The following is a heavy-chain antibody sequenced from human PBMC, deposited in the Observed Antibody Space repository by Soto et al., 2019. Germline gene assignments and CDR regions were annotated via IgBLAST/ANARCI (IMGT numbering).Heavy chain of an antibody. CDR3: ASWLVAAAQGRSGWHGSWHGMDV. Sequence: QVQLVQSGAEVKKPGSSVKVSCKASGGTFSSYAISWVRQAPGQGLEWMGGIIPIFGTANYAQKFQGRVTITADKSTSTAYMELSSLSSEDTAVYYCASWLVAAAQGRSGWHGSWHGMDVWGQGTTVTVSS. CDR2: IIPIFGTA. CDR1: GGTFSSYA. J-gene: IGHJ6*02. V-gene: IGHV1-69*06. D-gene: IGHD6-19*01.